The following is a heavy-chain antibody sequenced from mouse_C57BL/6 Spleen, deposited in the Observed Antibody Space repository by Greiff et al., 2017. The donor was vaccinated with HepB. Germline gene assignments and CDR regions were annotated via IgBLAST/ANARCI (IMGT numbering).Heavy chain of an antibody. CDR2: ISNGGGST. CDR3: ARHDYDGGFDY. D-gene: IGHD2-4*01. Sequence: LQQSGGGLVQPGGSLKLSCAASGFTFSDYYMYWVRQTPEQRLEWVAYISNGGGSTYYPDTVKGRFTISRDNAKNTLYLQMSRLKSEDTAMYYCARHDYDGGFDYWGQGTTLTVSS. J-gene: IGHJ2*01. V-gene: IGHV5-12*01. CDR1: GFTFSDYY.